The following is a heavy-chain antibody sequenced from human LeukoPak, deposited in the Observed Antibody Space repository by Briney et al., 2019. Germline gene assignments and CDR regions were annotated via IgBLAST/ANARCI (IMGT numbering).Heavy chain of an antibody. Sequence: ASVKVSCKASGGTFSSYAISWVRQAPGQGLEWMGGIIPIFGTANYAQKFQGRVTITADESTSTAYMELSRLRSEDTAVYYCARGGLTMVRGVIEGFDYWGQGTLVTVSS. CDR3: ARGGLTMVRGVIEGFDY. CDR1: GGTFSSYA. D-gene: IGHD3-10*01. V-gene: IGHV1-69*13. CDR2: IIPIFGTA. J-gene: IGHJ4*02.